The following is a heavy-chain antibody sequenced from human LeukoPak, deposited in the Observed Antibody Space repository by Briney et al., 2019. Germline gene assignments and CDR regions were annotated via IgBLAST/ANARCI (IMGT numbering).Heavy chain of an antibody. V-gene: IGHV3-23*01. CDR2: IIGSGGST. D-gene: IGHD3-10*01. CDR1: GFTFSSYA. J-gene: IGHJ4*02. CDR3: AKSGSGSGSYYYLDY. Sequence: PGGSLRLSCAASGFTFSSYAMSWVRQAAGKGLEWVSGIIGSGGSTYYADSVKGRFTISRDNFKNTLYLQMNSLRTEDTAVYYCAKSGSGSGSYYYLDYWGQGTLVTVSS.